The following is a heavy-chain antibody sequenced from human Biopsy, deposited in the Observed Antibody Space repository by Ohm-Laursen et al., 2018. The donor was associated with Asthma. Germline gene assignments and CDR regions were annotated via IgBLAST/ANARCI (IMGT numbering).Heavy chain of an antibody. CDR2: IFYGGKT. CDR1: GRSITPTSHY. J-gene: IGHJ6*02. Sequence: SDTLSLTCTVSGRSITPTSHYWDWIRQAPGKGLEWIGYIFYGGKTSYKPSLKNRVTISRDTSKNQFSLRLTSVTAADTAVYFFARRITIFGVVQKDHGMDAWGQGTTVIVSS. D-gene: IGHD3-3*01. CDR3: ARRITIFGVVQKDHGMDA. V-gene: IGHV4-39*01.